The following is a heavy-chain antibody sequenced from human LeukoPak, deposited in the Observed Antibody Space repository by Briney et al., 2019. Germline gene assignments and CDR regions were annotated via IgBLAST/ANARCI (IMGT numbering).Heavy chain of an antibody. D-gene: IGHD3-10*01. CDR3: ARDYLPYYYGSGGSLGWFDP. J-gene: IGHJ5*02. V-gene: IGHV1-3*01. Sequence: ASVKVSCKASGYTFTTYAMHWVRQAPGQRLEWMGWINAGNGNTKYSQKFQGRVTITRDTSASTAYMELSSLRSEDTAVYYCARDYLPYYYGSGGSLGWFDPWGQGTLVTVSS. CDR2: INAGNGNT. CDR1: GYTFTTYA.